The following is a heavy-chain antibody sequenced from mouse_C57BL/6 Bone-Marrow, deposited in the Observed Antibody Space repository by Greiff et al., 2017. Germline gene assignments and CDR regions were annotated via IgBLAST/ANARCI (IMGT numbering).Heavy chain of an antibody. CDR3: ASPFLYYGSSYWYFDV. V-gene: IGHV1-52*01. Sequence: QVQLQQPGAELVRPGSSVKLSCKASGYTFTSYWMHWVKQRPIQGLEWIGNIDPSDSETHYNQKFKGKATLTVDKSSSTAYMQLSSLTSEDSAVYYCASPFLYYGSSYWYFDVWGTGTTVTVSS. CDR2: IDPSDSET. J-gene: IGHJ1*03. D-gene: IGHD1-1*01. CDR1: GYTFTSYW.